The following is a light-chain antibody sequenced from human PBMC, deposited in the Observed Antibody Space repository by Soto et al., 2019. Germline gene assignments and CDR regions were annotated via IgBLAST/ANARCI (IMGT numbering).Light chain of an antibody. V-gene: IGKV3-15*01. Sequence: EIVMTQSPATLSVSPGEGATLSCRASQSVSSSLAWYQERPGQAPRLLIYKVSTRATGISARFSGSGSGTEFTLTISSLQSEDFAVYYCQQYNNWPVTFGQGTKVDIK. CDR3: QQYNNWPVT. CDR1: QSVSSS. J-gene: IGKJ1*01. CDR2: KVS.